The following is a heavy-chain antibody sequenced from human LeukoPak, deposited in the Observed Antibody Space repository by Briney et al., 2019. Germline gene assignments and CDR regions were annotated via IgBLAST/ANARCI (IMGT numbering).Heavy chain of an antibody. Sequence: PSETLSLTCTVSGGSISSSHYYWSWIRQPPGKGLEWIGYIYYSGSTYYNPSLKSRVTISIDTSKNQFSLKLSSVTAADTAVYYCARHRGRDTNDYWGQGTLVTVSS. V-gene: IGHV4-39*01. D-gene: IGHD5-18*01. J-gene: IGHJ4*02. CDR1: GGSISSSHYY. CDR3: ARHRGRDTNDY. CDR2: IYYSGST.